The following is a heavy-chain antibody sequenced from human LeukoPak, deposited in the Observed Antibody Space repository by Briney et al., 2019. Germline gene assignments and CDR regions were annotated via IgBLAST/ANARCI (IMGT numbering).Heavy chain of an antibody. Sequence: GGSLRLSCAASGFTFSSYSMNWVRQAPGKGLEWVSSISSSSSNIYYADSVKGRFTISRDNAKNSLYLQMNSLRAEDTAVYYCARGHIVVVPAAILDWFDPWGQGTLVTVS. D-gene: IGHD2-2*02. CDR3: ARGHIVVVPAAILDWFDP. J-gene: IGHJ5*02. CDR2: ISSSSSNI. CDR1: GFTFSSYS. V-gene: IGHV3-21*01.